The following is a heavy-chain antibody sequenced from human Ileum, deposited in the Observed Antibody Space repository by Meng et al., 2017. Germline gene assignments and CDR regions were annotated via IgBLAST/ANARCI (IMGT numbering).Heavy chain of an antibody. D-gene: IGHD2-2*02. J-gene: IGHJ4*02. CDR2: ISGNGYTT. Sequence: EVQLLDSGGGLVQPGGSLRLSCAASGFTFINYAMSWVRQAPGKGLQWVSSISGNGYTTFYADSVRGRFSISRDNSNNKLFLQMNSLRADDTAVYYCARWTYHYDFWGQGTLVTVSS. CDR3: ARWTYHYDF. V-gene: IGHV3-23*01. CDR1: GFTFINYA.